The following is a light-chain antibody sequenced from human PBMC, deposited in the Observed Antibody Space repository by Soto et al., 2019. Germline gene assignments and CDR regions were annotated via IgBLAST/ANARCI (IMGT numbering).Light chain of an antibody. CDR2: GAS. CDR3: QQRSNRIT. CDR1: QTVSTNY. J-gene: IGKJ5*01. V-gene: IGKV3D-20*02. Sequence: EIVLTQSPGSLSLSPGERATLSCRASQTVSTNYLAWYQQKPGQAPRLLIYGASTRAAAIPARFSGSGSGTDFTLTVSSLEPEDFALYYCQQRSNRITFGQGTRLEI.